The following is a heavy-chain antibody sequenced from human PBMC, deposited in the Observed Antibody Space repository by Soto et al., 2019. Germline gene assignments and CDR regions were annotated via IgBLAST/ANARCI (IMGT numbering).Heavy chain of an antibody. CDR1: GFSLRNSGVG. CDR3: AHLTTGGFYFDY. J-gene: IGHJ4*02. CDR2: IYWDDDK. Sequence: ITLKESGPTLVKPTQTLTLTCTFSGFSLRNSGVGVGWIRQPPGKALEWLALIYWDDDKRYSPSLKSRLTNTKDTSKNQVVLTMTNMDPVDTATYYCAHLTTGGFYFDYWGQGTLVTVSS. V-gene: IGHV2-5*02. D-gene: IGHD4-17*01.